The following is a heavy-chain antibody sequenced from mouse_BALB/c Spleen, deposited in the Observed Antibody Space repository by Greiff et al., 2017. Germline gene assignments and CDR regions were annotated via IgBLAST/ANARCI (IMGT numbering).Heavy chain of an antibody. Sequence: EVQGVESGGGLVQPGGSLRLSCATSGFTFTDYYMSWVRQPPGKALEWLGFIRNKANGYTTEYSASVKGRFTISRDNSQSILYLQMNTLRAEDSATYYCARRDYGSSSYAMDYWGQGTSVTVSS. V-gene: IGHV7-3*02. J-gene: IGHJ4*01. D-gene: IGHD1-1*01. CDR3: ARRDYGSSSYAMDY. CDR1: GFTFTDYY. CDR2: IRNKANGYTT.